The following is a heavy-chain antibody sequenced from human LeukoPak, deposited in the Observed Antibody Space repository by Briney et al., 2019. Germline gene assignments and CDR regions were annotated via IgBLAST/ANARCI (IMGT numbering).Heavy chain of an antibody. CDR2: IYSSGST. J-gene: IGHJ4*02. CDR3: ARSDSGSGWDYFDY. Sequence: SETLSLTCTVSGGSISSYYWNWIRQPAGKGLEWIGRIYSSGSTSYIPSLKSRVTMSLDTSKNQFSLKLSSVTAADTAVYYCARSDSGSGWDYFDYWGQGTLVTVSS. CDR1: GGSISSYY. V-gene: IGHV4-4*07. D-gene: IGHD6-19*01.